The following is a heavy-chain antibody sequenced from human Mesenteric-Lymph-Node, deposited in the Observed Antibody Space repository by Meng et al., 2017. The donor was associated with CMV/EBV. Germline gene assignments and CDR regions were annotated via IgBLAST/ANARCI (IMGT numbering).Heavy chain of an antibody. CDR1: GGSFSGYY. D-gene: IGHD3-3*01. Sequence: SETLSLTCAVSGGSFSGYYWSWIRQSPGKGLEWIGGINHSGKTKYNPSVKSRVTMSVDTSKNQFSLKLSSVTAADTAVYYCARSLPGDDFWSGYYRVYFDYWGQGTLVTVSS. J-gene: IGHJ4*02. CDR3: ARSLPGDDFWSGYYRVYFDY. V-gene: IGHV4-34*01. CDR2: INHSGKT.